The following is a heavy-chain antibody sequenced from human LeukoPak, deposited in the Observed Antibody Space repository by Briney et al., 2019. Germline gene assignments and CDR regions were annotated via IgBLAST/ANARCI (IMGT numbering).Heavy chain of an antibody. V-gene: IGHV1-69*13. CDR1: GGTFTSYA. J-gene: IGHJ4*02. Sequence: ASVKVSCKASGGTFTSYAISWVRQAPGQGLEWMGGIIPIFGTANYAQKFQGRVTITADESTSTAYMELSSLRSEDTAVYYCARTPGPYCGGDCHSYWGQGTLVTVSS. D-gene: IGHD2-21*02. CDR2: IIPIFGTA. CDR3: ARTPGPYCGGDCHSY.